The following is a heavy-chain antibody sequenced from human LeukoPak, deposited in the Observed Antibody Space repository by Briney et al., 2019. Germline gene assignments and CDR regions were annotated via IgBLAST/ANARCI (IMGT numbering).Heavy chain of an antibody. CDR2: INPSGGST. CDR1: GYTFTSYG. V-gene: IGHV1-46*01. D-gene: IGHD1-26*01. Sequence: ASVKVSCKASGYTFTSYGISWVRQAPGQGLEWMGIINPSGGSTSYAQKFQGRVTMTRDTSTSTVYIELSSLRSEDTAVYYCARDRGYSGSRRPANYFDYWGQGTLVTVSS. J-gene: IGHJ4*02. CDR3: ARDRGYSGSRRPANYFDY.